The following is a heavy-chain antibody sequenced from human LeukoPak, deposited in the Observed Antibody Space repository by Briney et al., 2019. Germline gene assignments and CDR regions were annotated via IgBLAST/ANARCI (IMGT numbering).Heavy chain of an antibody. D-gene: IGHD2-8*01. Sequence: ASVKVSCKASGYTFTGYFIHWVRQAPGQGLEWMGWINSDSGDTNYAQRFQVRITMTRDTSISTAYVELSRLRSDDTAVYYCARGFCTSGLCYTLDYWGQGSLVTVSS. V-gene: IGHV1-2*02. CDR3: ARGFCTSGLCYTLDY. CDR1: GYTFTGYF. J-gene: IGHJ4*02. CDR2: INSDSGDT.